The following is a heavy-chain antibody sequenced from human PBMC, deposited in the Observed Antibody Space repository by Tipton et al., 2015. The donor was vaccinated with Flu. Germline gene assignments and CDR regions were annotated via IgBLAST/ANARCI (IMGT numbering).Heavy chain of an antibody. CDR2: ISSSAKKI. V-gene: IGHV3-48*03. Sequence: SLRLSCAASGFTFSYYDMNWVRQAPGKGLEWVAYISSSAKKIHYADSVKGRFTISRDNAKNSLSLQMNSLRAEDTAVYYCARDLPEYFDIPLGFCEPWGRGALVGVSS. CDR1: GFTFSYYD. D-gene: IGHD3-9*01. CDR3: ARDLPEYFDIPLGFCEP. J-gene: IGHJ2*01.